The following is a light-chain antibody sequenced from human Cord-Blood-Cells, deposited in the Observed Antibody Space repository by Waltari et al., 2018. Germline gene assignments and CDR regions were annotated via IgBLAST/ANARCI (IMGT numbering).Light chain of an antibody. CDR1: QSLLHSNGYNY. CDR3: MQALQTPYT. J-gene: IGKJ2*01. V-gene: IGKV2-28*01. CDR2: LGS. Sequence: DIVMTQSPLSLPVTPGEPASISCRSSQSLLHSNGYNYLDWYLEKPGQSPQLLIYLGSTRASGVPDRFSGSGSGTDFTLKISRVEAEDVGVYYCMQALQTPYTFGRGTKLEIK.